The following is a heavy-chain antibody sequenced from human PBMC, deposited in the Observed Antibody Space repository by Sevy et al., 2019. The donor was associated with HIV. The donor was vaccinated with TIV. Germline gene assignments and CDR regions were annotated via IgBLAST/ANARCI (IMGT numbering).Heavy chain of an antibody. CDR1: GYTFTSYG. CDR2: ISAYNGNT. D-gene: IGHD3-22*01. Sequence: ASVKVSCKASGYTFTSYGISWVRQAHGQGLEGMGWISAYNGNTNYGKKLQGSVTMTTDTSTSTAYMELRSRRSHDTAVYYCARGGRRGDYYDTFDYWGQGTLVTVSS. CDR3: ARGGRRGDYYDTFDY. J-gene: IGHJ4*02. V-gene: IGHV1-18*01.